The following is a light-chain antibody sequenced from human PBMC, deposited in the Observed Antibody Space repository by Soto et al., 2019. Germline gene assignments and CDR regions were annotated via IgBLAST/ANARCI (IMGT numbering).Light chain of an antibody. Sequence: QSALTQPPSASGTPGQRVTISCSGSSSYIGSKYVYWYQQLPGTAPKLLIYTNDQRPSRISDRFSGSKSGTSASPAISGLRSEDEADYYCAAWDDSLSGYVFGTGTKVTVL. CDR1: SSYIGSKY. J-gene: IGLJ1*01. V-gene: IGLV1-47*01. CDR2: TND. CDR3: AAWDDSLSGYV.